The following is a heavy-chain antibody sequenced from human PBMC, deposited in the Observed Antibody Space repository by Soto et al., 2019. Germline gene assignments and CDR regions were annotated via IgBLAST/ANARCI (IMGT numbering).Heavy chain of an antibody. CDR3: AKGVYYDNSGYLYFDH. CDR2: VSGSGAST. D-gene: IGHD3-22*01. V-gene: IGHV3-23*01. J-gene: IGHJ4*02. Sequence: ESGGGLVQPGGSLRLSCAASGFTFSTYAMSWVRQAPGKGLEWVSAVSGSGASTYNADSVKVRFTISRDNSKNTLYLHMNSLRAEDTAVYYCAKGVYYDNSGYLYFDHWGQGTLGTVSS. CDR1: GFTFSTYA.